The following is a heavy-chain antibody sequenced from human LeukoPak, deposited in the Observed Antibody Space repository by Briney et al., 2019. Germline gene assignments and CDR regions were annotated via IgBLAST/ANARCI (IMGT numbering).Heavy chain of an antibody. Sequence: PSETLSLTCTVSGGSISSGGYYWSWIRQHPGKGLEWIGYIYYSGSTYYNPSLKSRVTISVGTSKNQFSLKLSSVTAADTAVYYCARVGYGHFDYWGQGTLVTVSS. CDR3: ARVGYGHFDY. CDR1: GGSISSGGYY. J-gene: IGHJ4*02. V-gene: IGHV4-31*03. CDR2: IYYSGST. D-gene: IGHD5-18*01.